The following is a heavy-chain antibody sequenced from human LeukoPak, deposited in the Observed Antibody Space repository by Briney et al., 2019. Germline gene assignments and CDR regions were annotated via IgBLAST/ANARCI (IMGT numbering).Heavy chain of an antibody. CDR2: ISYDGSNK. D-gene: IGHD2-8*01. J-gene: IGHJ6*02. Sequence: GGSLRLSCAASGFTFSSYAMHWVRQAPGKGLEWVAVISYDGSNKYYADSVKGRFTISRDNSKNTLYLQMNSLRAEDTAVYYCARDAMVYAILHYYGMDVWGQGTTVTVS. CDR3: ARDAMVYAILHYYGMDV. CDR1: GFTFSSYA. V-gene: IGHV3-30*04.